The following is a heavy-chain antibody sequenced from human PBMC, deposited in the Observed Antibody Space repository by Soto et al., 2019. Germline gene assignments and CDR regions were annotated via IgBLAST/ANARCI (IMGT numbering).Heavy chain of an antibody. D-gene: IGHD6-19*01. Sequence: SETLSLTCTVSGGSISSYYWSWIRQPPGKGLEWIGYIYYSGSTNYNPSLKSRVTISVDTSKNQFSLKLSSVTAADTAVYYCARDKGSGLDYWGQGTLVTVSS. CDR2: IYYSGST. V-gene: IGHV4-59*01. J-gene: IGHJ4*02. CDR1: GGSISSYY. CDR3: ARDKGSGLDY.